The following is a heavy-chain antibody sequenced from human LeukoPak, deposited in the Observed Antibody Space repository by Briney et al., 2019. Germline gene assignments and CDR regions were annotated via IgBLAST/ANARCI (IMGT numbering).Heavy chain of an antibody. CDR3: ASGSYGYKGYYYYMDV. CDR2: INPNSGGT. D-gene: IGHD5-18*01. J-gene: IGHJ6*03. CDR1: GYTFTGYY. Sequence: ASAKVSCKASGYTFTGYYMHWVRQAPGQGLEWMGWINPNSGGTNYAQKFQGRVTMTRDTSISTAYMELSRLRSDDTAVYYCASGSYGYKGYYYYMDVWGKGTTVTVSS. V-gene: IGHV1-2*02.